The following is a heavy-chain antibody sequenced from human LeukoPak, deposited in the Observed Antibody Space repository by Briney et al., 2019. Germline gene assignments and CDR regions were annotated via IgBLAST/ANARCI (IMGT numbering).Heavy chain of an antibody. Sequence: PGGSLRLSCVASGIIVSSNYMSWVRQAPGKGPEWVSVLYGGGTTYYADSVKGRFTISRDHSKNTLYLQMNSLRAEDTAVYYCVRERRSGIYGMDVWGQGTTVIVSS. J-gene: IGHJ6*02. CDR1: GIIVSSNY. CDR3: VRERRSGIYGMDV. CDR2: LYGGGTT. V-gene: IGHV3-66*01.